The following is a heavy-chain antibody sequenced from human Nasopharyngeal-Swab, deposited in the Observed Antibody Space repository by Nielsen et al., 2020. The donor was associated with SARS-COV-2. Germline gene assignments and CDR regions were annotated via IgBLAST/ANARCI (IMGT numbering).Heavy chain of an antibody. CDR3: ARSDSSGWYYFDY. Sequence: SETLSLTCTVSGGSISSGGYYWSWIRQHPGKGLEWIGYIYYSGSTYYNPSLKSRVTISVDTSKNQFPLKLSPVTAADTAVYYCARSDSSGWYYFDYWGQGTLVTVSS. CDR2: IYYSGST. V-gene: IGHV4-31*03. CDR1: GGSISSGGYY. D-gene: IGHD6-19*01. J-gene: IGHJ4*02.